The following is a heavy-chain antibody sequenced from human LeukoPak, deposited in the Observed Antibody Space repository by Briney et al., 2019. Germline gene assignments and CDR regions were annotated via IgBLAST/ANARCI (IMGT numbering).Heavy chain of an antibody. CDR2: IIPIFGTA. J-gene: IGHJ4*02. CDR3: ARDPTYYDFWSGYFGSYFDY. Sequence: SVKVSCKASGGTFSSYAISWVRQASGQGLEWMGGIIPIFGTANYAQKFQGRVTITADESTSTAYMELSSLRSEDTAVYYCARDPTYYDFWSGYFGSYFDYWGQGTLVTVSS. CDR1: GGTFSSYA. V-gene: IGHV1-69*01. D-gene: IGHD3-3*01.